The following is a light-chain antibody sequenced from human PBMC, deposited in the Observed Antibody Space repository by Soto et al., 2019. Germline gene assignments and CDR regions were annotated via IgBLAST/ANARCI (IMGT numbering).Light chain of an antibody. V-gene: IGLV2-8*01. CDR1: SSDVGGYNY. CDR3: SSYAGSNSYV. CDR2: EVS. J-gene: IGLJ1*01. Sequence: QSVLTQPPSASGSPGQSVTISCTGTSSDVGGYNYVSWYQQHPGKAPKLMIYEVSKRPSGVPDRFSGSKSGNTASLTVSGLQAEDEADYYCSSYAGSNSYVFRTGTKV.